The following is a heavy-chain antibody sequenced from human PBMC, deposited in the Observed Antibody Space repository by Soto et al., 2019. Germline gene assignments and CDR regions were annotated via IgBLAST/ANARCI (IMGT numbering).Heavy chain of an antibody. Sequence: PSETLSLTCAVSGGSISSGGYSWNWIRQAPGKGLEWIGYIYHSGYTLYNPSLKGRVTISVDKSKNHFSLNLTSVTAADTAVYYCARDQLEGSWFDPWGQGTLVTVSS. J-gene: IGHJ5*02. CDR2: IYHSGYT. CDR3: ARDQLEGSWFDP. D-gene: IGHD3-10*01. V-gene: IGHV4-30-2*01. CDR1: GGSISSGGYS.